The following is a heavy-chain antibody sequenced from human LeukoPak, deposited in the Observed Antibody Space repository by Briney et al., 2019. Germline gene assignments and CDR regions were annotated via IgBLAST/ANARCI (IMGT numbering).Heavy chain of an antibody. CDR1: GGSISSYY. Sequence: SSETLSLTCTVSGGSISSYYWSWIRQPPGKGLEWIGYIYYSGSTNYNPSLKSRVTISVDTSKNQFSLKLSSVTAADTAVYYCARDRAVDYYDSSGPVPFDIWGQGTMVTVSS. V-gene: IGHV4-59*01. D-gene: IGHD3-22*01. CDR2: IYYSGST. J-gene: IGHJ3*02. CDR3: ARDRAVDYYDSSGPVPFDI.